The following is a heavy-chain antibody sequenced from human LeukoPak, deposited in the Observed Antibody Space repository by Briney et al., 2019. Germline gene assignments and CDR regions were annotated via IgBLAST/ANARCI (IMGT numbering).Heavy chain of an antibody. D-gene: IGHD3-10*01. V-gene: IGHV1-46*01. J-gene: IGHJ4*02. CDR2: INPSGGST. CDR1: GYSFTSYY. CDR3: ARDPGQYYYGSGSYSDY. Sequence: GASVKVSCKASGYSFTSYYIHWVRQAPGQGLEWMGIINPSGGSTRYAQKFQGRVTMTTDTSTSTAYMELRSLRSDDTAVYYCARDPGQYYYGSGSYSDYWGQGTLVTVSS.